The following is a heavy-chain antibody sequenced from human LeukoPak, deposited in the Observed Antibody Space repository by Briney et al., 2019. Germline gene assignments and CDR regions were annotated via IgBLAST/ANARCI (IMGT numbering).Heavy chain of an antibody. Sequence: ASVKVSCKASGYTFTGYYMHWVRQAPGQGLEWMGWINPSGGGTSYAQKFQGRVTMTRDTSTSTVYMELSSLRSEDTAVYYCARPTSIIPAANIYYYYYAMDVWGQGTTVTVSS. CDR1: GYTFTGYY. CDR2: INPSGGGT. J-gene: IGHJ6*02. V-gene: IGHV1-46*01. CDR3: ARPTSIIPAANIYYYYYAMDV. D-gene: IGHD2-2*01.